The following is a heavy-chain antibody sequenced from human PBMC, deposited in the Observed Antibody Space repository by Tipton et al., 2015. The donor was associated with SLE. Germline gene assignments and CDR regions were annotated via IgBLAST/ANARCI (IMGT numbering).Heavy chain of an antibody. D-gene: IGHD1-14*01. Sequence: TLSLTCAVSGYSISSGYYWSWIRQPPEKGLEWIGEINHSGSTNYNPSLKSRVTISVDTSKNQFSLKLSSVTAADTAVYYCARELTDDAFDIWGQGTMVTVSS. V-gene: IGHV4-38-2*02. J-gene: IGHJ3*02. CDR1: GYSISSGYY. CDR2: INHSGST. CDR3: ARELTDDAFDI.